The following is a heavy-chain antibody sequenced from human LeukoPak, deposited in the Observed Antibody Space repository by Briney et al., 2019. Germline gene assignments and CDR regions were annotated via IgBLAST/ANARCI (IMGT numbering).Heavy chain of an antibody. CDR1: GVSFSGYY. J-gene: IGHJ4*02. D-gene: IGHD3-22*01. CDR3: ARGGGFYSYDSSSYPGLGY. V-gene: IGHV4-34*01. Sequence: SETLSLTCAVYGVSFSGYYWSWIRQPPGKGLEWIGEINHSGSTHYNPSLKSRVTISVDTSKNQFSLKLSSVTAADTAVYYCARGGGFYSYDSSSYPGLGYWGQGTLVTVSS. CDR2: INHSGST.